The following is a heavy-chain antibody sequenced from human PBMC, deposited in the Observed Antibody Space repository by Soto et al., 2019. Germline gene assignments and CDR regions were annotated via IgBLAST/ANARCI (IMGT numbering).Heavy chain of an antibody. V-gene: IGHV3-30*18. CDR3: AKDRGTAFFD. CDR2: ISDDGSSK. CDR1: GFTFSNSG. J-gene: IGHJ4*02. Sequence: QVQLVESGGGVVQPGRSLRLSCAASGFTFSNSGMHWVRQAPGKGLEWVAVISDDGSSKYYGDSVKGRFTISRDNSKNTLYLQMNSQRAEDTAVYYCAKDRGTAFFDWGQGTLVTVSS. D-gene: IGHD1-7*01.